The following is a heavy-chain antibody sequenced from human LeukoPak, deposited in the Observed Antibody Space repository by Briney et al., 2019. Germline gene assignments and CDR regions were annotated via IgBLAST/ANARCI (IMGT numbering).Heavy chain of an antibody. CDR3: AKDQVISGSEASDI. J-gene: IGHJ3*02. V-gene: IGHV3-66*01. CDR2: IYSGGST. D-gene: IGHD2-21*01. CDR1: GFTVSNNY. Sequence: GGSLRLSCAASGFTVSNNYVSWVRQAPGKGLEWVSVIYSGGSTYYVDSVKGRFTISRDNSKNTLYLQMSSLRAEDTAVYYCAKDQVISGSEASDIWGQGTMVTVSS.